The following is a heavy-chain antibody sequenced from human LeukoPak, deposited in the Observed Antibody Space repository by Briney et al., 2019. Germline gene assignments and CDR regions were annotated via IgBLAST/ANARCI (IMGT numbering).Heavy chain of an antibody. CDR2: INHNSGGT. J-gene: IGHJ6*03. D-gene: IGHD1-1*01. CDR1: GYTFTGYY. V-gene: IGHV1-2*02. Sequence: ASVKVSCKASGYTFTGYYMHWVRQAPGQGLEWMGWINHNSGGTNYAQKFQGRVTMTRDTSISTAYMELNRLRSDDTAVYYCARGKQLDWAHYYYYYMDVWGKGTTVTVSS. CDR3: ARGKQLDWAHYYYYYMDV.